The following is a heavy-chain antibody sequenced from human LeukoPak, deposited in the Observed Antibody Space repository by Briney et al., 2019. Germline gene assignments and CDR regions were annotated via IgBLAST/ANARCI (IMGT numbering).Heavy chain of an antibody. D-gene: IGHD3-9*01. J-gene: IGHJ3*02. Sequence: VASVTVSCKASGYTFTSYYMHWVRQAPGQGLEWMGIINPSGGSTSYAQKFQGRVTMTRDTSTSTVYMELSSLRSGDTAVYYCASDILTGYDAFDIWGQGTMVTVSS. V-gene: IGHV1-46*01. CDR3: ASDILTGYDAFDI. CDR2: INPSGGST. CDR1: GYTFTSYY.